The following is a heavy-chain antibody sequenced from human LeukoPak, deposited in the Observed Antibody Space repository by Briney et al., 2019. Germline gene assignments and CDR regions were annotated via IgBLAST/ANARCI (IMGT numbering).Heavy chain of an antibody. CDR2: INPNSGGT. J-gene: IGHJ4*02. CDR1: GYTFIGYY. Sequence: ASMKVSCKTSGYTFIGYYMHWVRQAPGQGLEWMGWINPNSGGTNYAQKFQGRVTMTRDTSIGTAYMELSRLRSEDTAVYYCARDLGSRDGYNPPNLFDNWGQGTLVTVSS. D-gene: IGHD5-24*01. V-gene: IGHV1-2*02. CDR3: ARDLGSRDGYNPPNLFDN.